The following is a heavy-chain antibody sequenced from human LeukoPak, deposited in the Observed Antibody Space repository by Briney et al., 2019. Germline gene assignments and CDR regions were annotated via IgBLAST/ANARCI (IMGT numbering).Heavy chain of an antibody. CDR2: IYYSGST. V-gene: IGHV4-59*01. J-gene: IGHJ3*02. Sequence: SETLSLTCTVSGGSISSYYWSWIRQPPAKGLEWIGYIYYSGSTNYNPSLKSRVTISVDTSKNQFSLKLSSVTAADTAVYYCAGAVVGATRNAFDIWGQGTMVTVSS. D-gene: IGHD1-26*01. CDR1: GGSISSYY. CDR3: AGAVVGATRNAFDI.